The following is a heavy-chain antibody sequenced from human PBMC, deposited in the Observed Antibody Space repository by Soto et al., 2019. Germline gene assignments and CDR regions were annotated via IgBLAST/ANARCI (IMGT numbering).Heavy chain of an antibody. J-gene: IGHJ3*02. CDR1: GYSFPSYW. D-gene: IGHD2-15*01. CDR2: VVPSDSYT. V-gene: IGHV5-10-1*01. Sequence: GESLKISCKGSGYSFPSYWISWVRQMPGKGLEGMGKVVPSDSYTNYSPSFQGHVTISADKSTSTAYLQWSSLKASDTAMYYCSSSSVDDAFDIWGQGTMVTVSS. CDR3: SSSSVDDAFDI.